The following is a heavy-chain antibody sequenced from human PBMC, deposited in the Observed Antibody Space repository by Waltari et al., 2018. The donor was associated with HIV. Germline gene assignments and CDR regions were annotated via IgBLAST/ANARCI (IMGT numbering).Heavy chain of an antibody. Sequence: QVQLVASGGGVVQPGRSLGLSCAASGLLYMDYTMPWVRQAPGKGLEWVAVISKAGTKKYYADSVKGRFTISRDNSNNALYLQMNSLTVEDTAVYYCARGIYCGSDCYSGLDSWGQGSLVTVSS. D-gene: IGHD2-21*02. J-gene: IGHJ4*02. CDR2: ISKAGTKK. V-gene: IGHV3-30-3*01. CDR1: GLLYMDYT. CDR3: ARGIYCGSDCYSGLDS.